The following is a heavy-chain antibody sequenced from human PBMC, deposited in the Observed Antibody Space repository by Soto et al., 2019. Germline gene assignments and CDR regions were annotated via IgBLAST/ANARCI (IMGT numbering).Heavy chain of an antibody. D-gene: IGHD2-15*01. J-gene: IGHJ6*03. CDR2: IIPIFGIA. CDR3: ARSFGYCSGGSCYGPVYYMDV. V-gene: IGHV1-69*02. Sequence: GASVKVSCKASGGTFSSYTISWVRQAPGQGLEWMGRIIPIFGIANYAQKFQGRVTITADKSTSTAYMELSSLRSEDTAVYYCARSFGYCSGGSCYGPVYYMDVWGKGTTVTVSS. CDR1: GGTFSSYT.